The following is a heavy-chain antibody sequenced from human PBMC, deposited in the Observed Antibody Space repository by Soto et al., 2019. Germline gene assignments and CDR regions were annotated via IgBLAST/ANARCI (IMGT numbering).Heavy chain of an antibody. D-gene: IGHD4-17*01. CDR1: DGSISSGGYY. J-gene: IGHJ4*02. V-gene: IGHV4-31*03. CDR3: ARSSQSTVTTIDY. CDR2: IYYSGST. Sequence: QVQLQESGPGLVKPSQILSLTCTVSDGSISSGGYYWSCIRQHPGKGLEWIGYIYYSGSTYYNPSLKSRVTISVDTSKNQFSLKLSSVTAADTAVYYCARSSQSTVTTIDYWGQGTLVTVS.